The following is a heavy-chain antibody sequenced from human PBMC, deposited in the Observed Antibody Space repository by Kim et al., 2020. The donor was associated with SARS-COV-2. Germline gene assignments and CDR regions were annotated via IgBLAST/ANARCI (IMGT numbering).Heavy chain of an antibody. V-gene: IGHV4-59*13. J-gene: IGHJ1*01. CDR2: IYYSGST. D-gene: IGHD1-26*01. Sequence: SETLSLTCTVSGASITSYYWTWIRQPPGKGLELIGFIYYSGSTNYNPPHNSRVTLSVDTSKNQFPLKLSSVTAADTAVDYCASYSGSFYFQHWGLGTLLTVSS. CDR1: GASITSYY. CDR3: ASYSGSFYFQH.